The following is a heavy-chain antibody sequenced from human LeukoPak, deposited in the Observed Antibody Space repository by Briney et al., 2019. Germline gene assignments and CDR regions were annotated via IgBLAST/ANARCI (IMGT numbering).Heavy chain of an antibody. CDR2: ISGSGGTT. Sequence: GGSLRLSCAASEFTFNSYGMSRVRQAPGKGLEWVSAISGSGGTTYYADSVKGRFTISRDNSNNTLYLQMNSLSAEDTAVYYCAKASRRHCGSSSCYTLDYWGQGTLVTVSS. D-gene: IGHD2-2*02. CDR3: AKASRRHCGSSSCYTLDY. J-gene: IGHJ4*02. CDR1: EFTFNSYG. V-gene: IGHV3-23*01.